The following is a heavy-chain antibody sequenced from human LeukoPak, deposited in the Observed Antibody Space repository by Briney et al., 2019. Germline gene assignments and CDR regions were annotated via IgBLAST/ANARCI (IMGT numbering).Heavy chain of an antibody. J-gene: IGHJ4*02. Sequence: ASVKVSFKASGYTFTAYYIHWVRQAPGQGLEWMGWINPNSGGTNYAQNFQGRVTVTRDTSISTAYMELSSLTSDDTALYYCAREFIVGATVDYWGQGTLVTVSS. D-gene: IGHD1-26*01. CDR2: INPNSGGT. V-gene: IGHV1-2*02. CDR3: AREFIVGATVDY. CDR1: GYTFTAYY.